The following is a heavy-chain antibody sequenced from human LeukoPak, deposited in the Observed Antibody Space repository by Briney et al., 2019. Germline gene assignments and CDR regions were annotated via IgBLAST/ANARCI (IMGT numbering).Heavy chain of an antibody. CDR1: GFTVSSNY. Sequence: AGGSLRLSCAVSGFTVSSNYMSWVRQAPGEGLECVSIIYSGGSTYYADSVKGRFTVSRDNSKNTLWLQMNSLRVEDTAVYYCARVGGIVAPMDYWGQGTTVTVSS. D-gene: IGHD5-12*01. CDR2: IYSGGST. CDR3: ARVGGIVAPMDY. V-gene: IGHV3-66*01. J-gene: IGHJ6*02.